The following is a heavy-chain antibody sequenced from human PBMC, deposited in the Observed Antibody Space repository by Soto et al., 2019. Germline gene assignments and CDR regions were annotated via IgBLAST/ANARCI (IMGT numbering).Heavy chain of an antibody. CDR3: ASGVAGIEIDY. V-gene: IGHV3-30-3*01. J-gene: IGHJ4*02. CDR1: GFTFSSYA. D-gene: IGHD6-19*01. CDR2: ISYDGSNK. Sequence: QVQLVESGGGVVQPGRSLRLSCAASGFTFSSYAMHWVRQAPGKGLEWVAVISYDGSNKYYADSVKGRFTISRDNSKNTLYLQMNSLRAEDTAVYYCASGVAGIEIDYWGQGTLDTVSS.